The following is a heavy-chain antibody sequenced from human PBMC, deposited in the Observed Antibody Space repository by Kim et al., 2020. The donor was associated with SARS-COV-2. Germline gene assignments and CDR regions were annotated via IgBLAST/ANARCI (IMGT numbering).Heavy chain of an antibody. D-gene: IGHD2-15*01. Sequence: PALRCRVTISVATSKNRFSLRVRSVTAADTAVYYCARLRMATLGFFDYWGQGSLVTVSS. V-gene: IGHV4-61*07. J-gene: IGHJ4*02. CDR3: ARLRMATLGFFDY.